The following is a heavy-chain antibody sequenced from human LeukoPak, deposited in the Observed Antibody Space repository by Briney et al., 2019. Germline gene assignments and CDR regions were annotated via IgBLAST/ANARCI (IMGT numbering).Heavy chain of an antibody. CDR1: GFTVSDNY. CDR2: IYSAGAT. D-gene: IGHD1-26*01. V-gene: IGHV3-53*01. J-gene: IGHJ1*01. CDR3: AKKVVVGATSPYSDFQD. Sequence: GGSLRLSCAASGFTVSDNYMTWVRQAPGKGLEWVSSIYSAGATHYAGSVKGRFSISRDNSKNTLYLQMNSLRAEDTALYYCAKKVVVGATSPYSDFQDWGQGTLVTVSS.